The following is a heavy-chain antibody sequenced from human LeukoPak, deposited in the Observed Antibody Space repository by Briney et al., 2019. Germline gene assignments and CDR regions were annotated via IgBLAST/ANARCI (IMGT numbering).Heavy chain of an antibody. V-gene: IGHV4-34*01. Sequence: SETLSLTCAVYGGSFSGYYWSWIRQPPGKGLEWIGEINHSGSTNYNPSLKSRVTISVDTSKNQFSLKLSSVTAADTAVYCCARGRGSSGSYLRHWGQGTLVTVSS. CDR2: INHSGST. J-gene: IGHJ1*01. CDR3: ARGRGSSGSYLRH. D-gene: IGHD1-26*01. CDR1: GGSFSGYY.